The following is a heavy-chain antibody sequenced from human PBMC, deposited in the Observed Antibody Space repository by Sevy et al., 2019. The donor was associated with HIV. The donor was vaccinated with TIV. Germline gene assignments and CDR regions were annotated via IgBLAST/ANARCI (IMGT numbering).Heavy chain of an antibody. V-gene: IGHV3-7*01. CDR2: IKQDGSEK. CDR1: GFTFSTYW. Sequence: GGSLRLSCAASGFTFSTYWMTWVRQAPGKGLEWVANIKQDGSEKYYAESVKGRFTVSRDKTKNSLYLQLNSLRAEDTAIYYCARAPVGSGWYFPRGIDYWGQGTLVTVSS. J-gene: IGHJ4*02. CDR3: ARAPVGSGWYFPRGIDY. D-gene: IGHD6-13*01.